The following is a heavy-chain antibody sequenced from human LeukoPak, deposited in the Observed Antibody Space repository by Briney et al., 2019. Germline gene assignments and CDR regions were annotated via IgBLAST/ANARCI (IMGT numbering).Heavy chain of an antibody. D-gene: IGHD6-6*01. CDR2: MNPNSGNT. Sequence: ASVKVSCKASGYTFTSYDINWVRQATGQGLEWMGWMNPNSGNTGYAQKFQGRVTMTRNTSLSTAYMELSSLRSEDTAVYYCARSSSSQNYYYYYGMDVWGQGTTVTVSS. V-gene: IGHV1-8*01. CDR3: ARSSSSQNYYYYYGMDV. CDR1: GYTFTSYD. J-gene: IGHJ6*02.